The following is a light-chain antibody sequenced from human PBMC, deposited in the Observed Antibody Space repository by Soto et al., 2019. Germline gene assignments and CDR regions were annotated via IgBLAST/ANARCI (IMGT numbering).Light chain of an antibody. CDR2: DAS. V-gene: IGKV3-11*01. J-gene: IGKJ3*01. CDR1: QSVSSY. CDR3: QQRSNWSPNT. Sequence: EIVLTQSPATLSLSPGERATLSCRASQSVSSYLAWYQQKPGQAPRLLIYDASNRATGIPARFSGSGSGTDFALTISSLEPEDFAFYYCQQRSNWSPNTFGPGTKVDIK.